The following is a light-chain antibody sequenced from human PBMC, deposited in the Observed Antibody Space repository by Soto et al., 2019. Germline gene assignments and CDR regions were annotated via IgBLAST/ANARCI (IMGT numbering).Light chain of an antibody. CDR2: DAS. CDR3: QQYDKHPGT. Sequence: DIQMTQSPSSLSASVGDRVTITCQASQDISNYLNWYQQKPGKAPKLLIYDASNLETGVPARFSGSGSGTDFTFTISRLQPEDIATYYCQQYDKHPGTFGGGTKVEIK. J-gene: IGKJ4*01. CDR1: QDISNY. V-gene: IGKV1-33*01.